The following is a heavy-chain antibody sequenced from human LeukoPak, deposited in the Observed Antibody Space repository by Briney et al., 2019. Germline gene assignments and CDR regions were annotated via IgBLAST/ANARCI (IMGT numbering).Heavy chain of an antibody. V-gene: IGHV3-23*01. CDR1: GFTFSCYA. Sequence: GSLRLSCAASGFTFSCYAMSWVRQAPGKGLDWVSAISGSGGSTYYADSVKGRFTISRDNSKNTLYLQMNSLRAEDTAVYYCAKGPYCSSTSCYWHDAFDIWGQGTMVTVSS. J-gene: IGHJ3*02. D-gene: IGHD2-2*01. CDR2: ISGSGGST. CDR3: AKGPYCSSTSCYWHDAFDI.